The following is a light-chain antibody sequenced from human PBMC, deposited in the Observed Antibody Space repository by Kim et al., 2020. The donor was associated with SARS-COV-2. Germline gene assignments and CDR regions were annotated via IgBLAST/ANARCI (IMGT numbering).Light chain of an antibody. CDR3: QQNGSQLT. CDR2: GAS. CDR1: QSVSSCF. Sequence: CPGERATLSCRASQSVSSCFSAWYQQKPGQAPRLLNYGASRGASGIPRRFGGGGSGKDFLLTISRLKAEDLAVYYRQQNGSQLTFGQGTRLEIK. J-gene: IGKJ5*01. V-gene: IGKV3-20*01.